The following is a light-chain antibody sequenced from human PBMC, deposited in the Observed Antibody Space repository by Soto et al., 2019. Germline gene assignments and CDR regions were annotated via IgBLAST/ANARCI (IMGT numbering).Light chain of an antibody. CDR2: DAT. Sequence: ATLSCRASQSVSSYLAWYQQKPGQAPRLLISDATNRATGIPARFSGSGSGTDFTLTIDSLEPEDFAVYYCQQRINWPLTFGGGTKVDNK. V-gene: IGKV3-11*01. J-gene: IGKJ4*01. CDR1: QSVSSY. CDR3: QQRINWPLT.